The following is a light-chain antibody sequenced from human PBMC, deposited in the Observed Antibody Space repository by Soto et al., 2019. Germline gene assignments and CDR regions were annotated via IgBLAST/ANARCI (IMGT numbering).Light chain of an antibody. J-gene: IGKJ3*01. CDR3: QQRTNWPSFT. Sequence: PGDRVTLSCRASQSVGSYLAWYQQKPGQAPRLLIYDASNRATGIPARFSGSGSGTDFTLTISSLEPEDFAVYYCQQRTNWPSFTFGPGTKVDIK. CDR1: QSVGSY. CDR2: DAS. V-gene: IGKV3-11*01.